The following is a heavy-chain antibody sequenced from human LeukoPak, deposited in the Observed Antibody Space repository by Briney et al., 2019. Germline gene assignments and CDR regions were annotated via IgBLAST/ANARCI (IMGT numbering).Heavy chain of an antibody. Sequence: GGSLRLSCAASGFTFDDYAMHWVRQAPGKGLEWVSGISWNSGSMGYADSVKGRFTISRDNAKNSLYLQMNSLRAEDTALYYCAKDPFYDSSGYFDYWGQGTLVTASS. CDR2: ISWNSGSM. D-gene: IGHD3-22*01. V-gene: IGHV3-9*01. CDR1: GFTFDDYA. J-gene: IGHJ4*02. CDR3: AKDPFYDSSGYFDY.